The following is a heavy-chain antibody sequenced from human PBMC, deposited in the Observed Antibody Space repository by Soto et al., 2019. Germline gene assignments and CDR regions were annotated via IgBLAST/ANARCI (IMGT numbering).Heavy chain of an antibody. D-gene: IGHD2-21*02. CDR2: INAGNGNT. CDR3: ARGSHIVVVTANPSPFDY. CDR1: GYPFTSYA. J-gene: IGHJ4*02. Sequence: DSVKVYFKSSGYPFTSYAMHLVREAPGQRLEWMGWINAGNGNTKYSQKFQGRVTITRDTSASTAYMELSSLRSEDTAVYYCARGSHIVVVTANPSPFDYWGQGTMVTVSS. V-gene: IGHV1-3*01.